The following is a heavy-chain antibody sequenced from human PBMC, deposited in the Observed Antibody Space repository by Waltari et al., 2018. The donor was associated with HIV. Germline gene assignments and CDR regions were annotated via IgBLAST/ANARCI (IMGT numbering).Heavy chain of an antibody. Sequence: QVQLQESGPGLVKPSQTLSLTCTVSGGSISSGSYYWGWIRQAAGKGLEWIGRIYTSGNINYRPSLKSRVTISMDTSKNQFSLRLSSVTAADTAVYYCARELSDYGATAWFDYWGRGTLVTVSS. J-gene: IGHJ4*02. CDR1: GGSISSGSYY. V-gene: IGHV4-61*02. CDR2: IYTSGNI. CDR3: ARELSDYGATAWFDY. D-gene: IGHD3-16*01.